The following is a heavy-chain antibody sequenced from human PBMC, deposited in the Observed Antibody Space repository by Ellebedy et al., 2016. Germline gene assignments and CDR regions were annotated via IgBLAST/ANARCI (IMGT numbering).Heavy chain of an antibody. CDR3: AKEKDYSNYVHFDY. CDR1: GFTFSSYA. V-gene: IGHV3-23*01. D-gene: IGHD4-11*01. J-gene: IGHJ4*02. CDR2: ISSSGAST. Sequence: GESLKISXAASGFTFSSYAMSWVRQAPGKGLEWVSAISSSGASTDYADSVKGRFTISRDNSRNTLYLQMNSLRAEDTAVYYCAKEKDYSNYVHFDYWGQGTLVTVSS.